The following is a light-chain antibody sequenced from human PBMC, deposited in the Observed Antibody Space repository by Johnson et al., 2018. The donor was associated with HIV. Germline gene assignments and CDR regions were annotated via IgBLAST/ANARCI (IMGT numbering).Light chain of an antibody. J-gene: IGLJ1*01. V-gene: IGLV1-51*01. CDR2: VNN. Sequence: QSVLTQPPSVSAAPGQKVTISCSGSSSNIGNNYVSWYQQLPGTAPKLLIYVNNKRPSGIPDRFSGSKSGTSATLGITGLQTGDEAEYYCGTWDSSLTGVFGTGTKITVL. CDR3: GTWDSSLTGV. CDR1: SSNIGNNY.